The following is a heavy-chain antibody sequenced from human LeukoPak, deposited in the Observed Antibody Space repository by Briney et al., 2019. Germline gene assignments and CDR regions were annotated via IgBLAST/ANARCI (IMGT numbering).Heavy chain of an antibody. Sequence: GGSLRLSCAASGFTFSSYAMHWVRQAPGKGLEWVAVISYDGSNKYYADSVKGRFTISRDNSKNTLYLQMNSLRAEDTAAYYCANFCGGDCQNYAFDIWGQGTMVTVSS. CDR2: ISYDGSNK. CDR1: GFTFSSYA. J-gene: IGHJ3*02. V-gene: IGHV3-30*04. D-gene: IGHD2-21*02. CDR3: ANFCGGDCQNYAFDI.